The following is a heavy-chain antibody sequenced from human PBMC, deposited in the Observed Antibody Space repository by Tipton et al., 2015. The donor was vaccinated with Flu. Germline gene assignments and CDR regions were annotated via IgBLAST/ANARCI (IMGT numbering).Heavy chain of an antibody. D-gene: IGHD3-10*01. CDR2: MYASGST. CDR1: GDSMNSFY. Sequence: TLSLTCTVSGDSMNSFYWSWIRQPAGKGLEWIGRMYASGSTKYNPSLKSRVTMSVDTSKNQLSLKLTSVTAADTAVYYCARGSGSGTEMIFDFWGQGTRVTVPS. J-gene: IGHJ4*02. V-gene: IGHV4-4*07. CDR3: ARGSGSGTEMIFDF.